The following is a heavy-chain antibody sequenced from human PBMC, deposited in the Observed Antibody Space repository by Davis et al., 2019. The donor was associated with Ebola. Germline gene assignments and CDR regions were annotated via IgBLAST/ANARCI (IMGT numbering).Heavy chain of an antibody. D-gene: IGHD6-6*01. Sequence: PSATLSLSCTVSGGSISSSSYYWGWIRHPPGKGLEWIGSIYYSGSTYYNPSLKSRVTISVDTSKNQFSLKLSSVTAADTAVYYCARLGIAARPDGYYYGMDVWGQGTTVTVSS. V-gene: IGHV4-39*01. J-gene: IGHJ6*02. CDR1: GGSISSSSYY. CDR3: ARLGIAARPDGYYYGMDV. CDR2: IYYSGST.